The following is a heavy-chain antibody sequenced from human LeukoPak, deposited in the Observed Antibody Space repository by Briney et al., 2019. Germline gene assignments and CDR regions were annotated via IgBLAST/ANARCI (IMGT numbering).Heavy chain of an antibody. CDR3: AREPSSGNFLDF. CDR2: GYSSGSS. J-gene: IGHJ4*02. D-gene: IGHD1-26*01. Sequence: SETLSLTCSVSGDSVTSNYWNWLRQSPGKGLEWIGYGYSSGSSHYNPSLKSRVTISIDRAKNQLSLNLISVTAADTAVYYCAREPSSGNFLDFWGQGTLATVSS. V-gene: IGHV4-59*02. CDR1: GDSVTSNY.